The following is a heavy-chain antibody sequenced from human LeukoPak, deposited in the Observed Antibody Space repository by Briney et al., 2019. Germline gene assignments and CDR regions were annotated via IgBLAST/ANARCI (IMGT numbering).Heavy chain of an antibody. CDR3: ARDTWELGPKRIFDY. V-gene: IGHV1-18*01. CDR1: GYTFTSYG. D-gene: IGHD7-27*01. CDR2: ISAYTGNT. Sequence: ASVKVSCKASGYTFTSYGISWVRQAPGQGLEWMGWISAYTGNTNYAQKLQGRVIMTTDTSTSTAYMELRSLRSDDTAMYYCARDTWELGPKRIFDYWGQGTLVTVSS. J-gene: IGHJ4*02.